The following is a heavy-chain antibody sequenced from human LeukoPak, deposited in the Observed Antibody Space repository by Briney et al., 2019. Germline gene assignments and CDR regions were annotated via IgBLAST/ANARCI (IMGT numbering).Heavy chain of an antibody. CDR1: GYSFTSYW. Sequence: PGESLQISCKGPGYSFTSYWIAWVRQMPGKGLEWMGIVNPADSDTRYSPSFQGQVTISVDKSISTAYLQWSSLQASDTAMYYCATVPRIPAVGNTEYFQYWGQGTLVTVSS. CDR2: VNPADSDT. CDR3: ATVPRIPAVGNTEYFQY. V-gene: IGHV5-51*01. D-gene: IGHD6-13*01. J-gene: IGHJ1*01.